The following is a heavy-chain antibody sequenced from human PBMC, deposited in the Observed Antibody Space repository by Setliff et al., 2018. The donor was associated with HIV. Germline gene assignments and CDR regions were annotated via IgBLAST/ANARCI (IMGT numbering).Heavy chain of an antibody. CDR3: ATNYYYDSSAYFVGLYYFDY. D-gene: IGHD3-22*01. Sequence: SVKVSCKASGGTFSSYAISWVRQAPGQGLEWMGGIIPILGIANYAQKFQGRVTITAVESTSTAYMELSSLRSEDTAVYYCATNYYYDSSAYFVGLYYFDYWGQGTLVTVSS. J-gene: IGHJ4*02. CDR1: GGTFSSYA. V-gene: IGHV1-69*10. CDR2: IIPILGIA.